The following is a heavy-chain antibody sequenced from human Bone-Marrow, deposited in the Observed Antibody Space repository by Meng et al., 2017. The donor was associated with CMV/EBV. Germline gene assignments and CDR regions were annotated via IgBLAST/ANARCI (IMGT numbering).Heavy chain of an antibody. D-gene: IGHD3-22*01. CDR1: GGSISSSNW. Sequence: VSGGSISSSNWWSWVRQPPGKGLEWIGEIYHSGSTNNNPSLKSRVTISVDKSKNQFSLKLSSVTAADTAVYYCARQDSSGYLRLFDYWGQGTLVTVSS. V-gene: IGHV4-4*02. CDR3: ARQDSSGYLRLFDY. CDR2: IYHSGST. J-gene: IGHJ4*02.